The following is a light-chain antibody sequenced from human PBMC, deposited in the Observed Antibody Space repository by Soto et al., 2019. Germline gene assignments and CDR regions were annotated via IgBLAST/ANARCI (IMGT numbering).Light chain of an antibody. CDR3: GTWDNSLSAVV. V-gene: IGLV1-51*01. CDR2: DNN. Sequence: QSVLTQPPSVSAAPGQTVTISCSGNSSNIENNYVSWYQQLPGTAPKLLIYDNNNRPSGIPDPFSGSKSGTSATLGITGLQTGDEADYYCGTWDNSLSAVVFGGGTKVTVL. J-gene: IGLJ2*01. CDR1: SSNIENNY.